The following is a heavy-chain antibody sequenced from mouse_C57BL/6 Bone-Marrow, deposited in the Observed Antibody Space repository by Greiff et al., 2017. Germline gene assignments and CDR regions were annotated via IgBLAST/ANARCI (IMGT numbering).Heavy chain of an antibody. CDR2: IYPRSGNT. V-gene: IGHV1-81*01. J-gene: IGHJ4*01. D-gene: IGHD2-3*01. CDR3: ARDGIYDGYYDAMDY. Sequence: LVESGAELARPGASVKLSCKASGYTFTSSGISWVKQRTGQGLEWIGEIYPRSGNTYYNETFKGKATLTADKSSSTAYMELRSLTSEDSAVYFCARDGIYDGYYDAMDYWGQGTSVTVSS. CDR1: GYTFTSSG.